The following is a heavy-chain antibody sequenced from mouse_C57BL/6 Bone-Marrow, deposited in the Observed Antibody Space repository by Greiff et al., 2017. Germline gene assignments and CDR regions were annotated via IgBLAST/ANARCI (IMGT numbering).Heavy chain of an antibody. D-gene: IGHD1-1*01. CDR1: GYSFTGYY. CDR2: IYPYNGVS. V-gene: IGHV1-31*01. Sequence: VQLQQSGPELVKPGASVKISCKASGYSFTGYYMHWVKQSHGNILDWIGYIYPYNGVSSYNQKFKGKATLTVDKSSSTAYMELRSLTSEDSAVYYCARSGYYYGTSYGGDYWGQGTSVTVSS. CDR3: ARSGYYYGTSYGGDY. J-gene: IGHJ4*01.